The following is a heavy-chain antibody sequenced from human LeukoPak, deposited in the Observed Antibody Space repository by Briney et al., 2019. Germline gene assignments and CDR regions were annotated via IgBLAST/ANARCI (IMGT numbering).Heavy chain of an antibody. J-gene: IGHJ5*02. Sequence: SETLSLTCAVYGGSFSGYYWSWIRQPPGKGLEWIGEINHSGSTNYNPSLKSRVTILVDTSKNQFCLKLSSVTGADTAVYYCARGTTRLLWFGEFAGRNWFDPWGEGTLVTVS. D-gene: IGHD3-10*01. V-gene: IGHV4-34*01. CDR2: INHSGST. CDR3: ARGTTRLLWFGEFAGRNWFDP. CDR1: GGSFSGYY.